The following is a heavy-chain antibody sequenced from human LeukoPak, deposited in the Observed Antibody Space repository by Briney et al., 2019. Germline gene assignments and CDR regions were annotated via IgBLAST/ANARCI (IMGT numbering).Heavy chain of an antibody. CDR2: ISGSGGST. CDR3: AKGYYDILTYFDY. D-gene: IGHD3-9*01. Sequence: PGGSLRLSCAASGFTFSSYAMSWVRQAPGKGLEWVTAISGSGGSTYYADSVKGRFTISRDNSKNTLYLQMNSLRAEDTAVYYCAKGYYDILTYFDYWGQGTLVTVSS. CDR1: GFTFSSYA. V-gene: IGHV3-23*01. J-gene: IGHJ4*02.